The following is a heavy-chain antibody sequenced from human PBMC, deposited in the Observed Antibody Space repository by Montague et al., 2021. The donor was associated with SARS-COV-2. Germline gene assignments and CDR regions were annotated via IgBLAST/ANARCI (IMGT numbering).Heavy chain of an antibody. CDR1: GGSSSSDY. CDR2: ISYSGST. V-gene: IGHV4-59*08. D-gene: IGHD2-2*01. J-gene: IGHJ4*02. CDR3: AGHPLGYCSSTSCHVG. Sequence: SETLSLTCTVSGGSSSSDYWSWIRQPPGKGLEWIGYISYSGSTTSNPSLTSRVTISVDTYKNQFSLKLSSVTAADTAVYYCAGHPLGYCSSTSCHVGWGQGTLVTVSS.